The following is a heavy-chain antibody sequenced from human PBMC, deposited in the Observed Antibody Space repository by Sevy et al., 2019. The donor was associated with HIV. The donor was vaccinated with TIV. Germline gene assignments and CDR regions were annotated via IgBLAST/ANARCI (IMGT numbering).Heavy chain of an antibody. V-gene: IGHV3-23*01. D-gene: IGHD3-22*01. CDR3: AKDVVGGYYDSSGYSDH. CDR2: INSGGGST. CDR1: GFTFTEFV. J-gene: IGHJ4*02. Sequence: GGSLRLSCAASGFTFTEFVMSWVRQAPGKGLEWVSTINSGGGSTYYADSVKGRFTISRNNSQNTLDLQMNSLRAEDTAVYYCAKDVVGGYYDSSGYSDHWGQGTLVTVSS.